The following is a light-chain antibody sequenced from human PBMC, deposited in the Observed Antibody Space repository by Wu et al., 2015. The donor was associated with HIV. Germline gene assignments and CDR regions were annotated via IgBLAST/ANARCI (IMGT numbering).Light chain of an antibody. V-gene: IGKV3-15*01. Sequence: EVEMTQSPVTLSASPGETVSLSCRASQSVNTNLAWYQQKLGQAPRLLIYAASTRATGIPTRFSGSGSETDFTLTISSLQSEDFAIYYCQQYNDWPPWTFGQGTKVDVK. CDR2: AAS. CDR1: QSVNTN. J-gene: IGKJ1*01. CDR3: QQYNDWPPWT.